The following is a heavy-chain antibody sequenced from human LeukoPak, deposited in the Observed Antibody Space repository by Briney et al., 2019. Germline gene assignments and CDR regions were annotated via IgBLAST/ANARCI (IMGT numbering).Heavy chain of an antibody. CDR3: ARIVGATWYYFDY. V-gene: IGHV4-59*08. CDR1: GGSISRYY. D-gene: IGHD1-26*01. CDR2: IYYTGNT. J-gene: IGHJ4*02. Sequence: TPSETLSLTCTVSGGSISRYYWSWIRQPPGKGLEWIGYIYYTGNTNYNPSLKSRVTISVDTSKNQFSLKLSSVTAADTAVYYCARIVGATWYYFDYWGQGTLVTVSS.